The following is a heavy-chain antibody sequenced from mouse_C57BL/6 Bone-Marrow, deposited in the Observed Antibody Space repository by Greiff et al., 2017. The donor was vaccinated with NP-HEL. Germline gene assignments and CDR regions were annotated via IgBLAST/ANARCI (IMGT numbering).Heavy chain of an antibody. CDR1: GYTFTSYW. CDR3: ARSLYYGSSPAWFAY. D-gene: IGHD1-1*01. V-gene: IGHV1-72*01. CDR2: IDPNGGGT. Sequence: QVQLQQPGAELVKPGASVKLSCKASGYTFTSYWMHWVKQRPGRGLEWIGRIDPNGGGTKYNEKFKSKATLTVDKPSSTAYMQLSSLTSEDSAVDYCARSLYYGSSPAWFAYWGQGTLVTVSA. J-gene: IGHJ3*01.